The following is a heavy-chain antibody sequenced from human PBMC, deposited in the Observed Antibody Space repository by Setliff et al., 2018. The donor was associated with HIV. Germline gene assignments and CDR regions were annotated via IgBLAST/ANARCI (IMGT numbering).Heavy chain of an antibody. V-gene: IGHV4-38-2*01. Sequence: SETLSLTCSVSGYSLSSGFYWGWIRQAPGKGLEWIANIYHSGNTYHNPSLKSRVTMSLDTSKNQVSLRLSSVTAADTAIYYCARRTIWGDAFEIWGQGTRVTVSS. D-gene: IGHD3-16*01. CDR1: GYSLSSGFY. J-gene: IGHJ3*02. CDR2: IYHSGNT. CDR3: ARRTIWGDAFEI.